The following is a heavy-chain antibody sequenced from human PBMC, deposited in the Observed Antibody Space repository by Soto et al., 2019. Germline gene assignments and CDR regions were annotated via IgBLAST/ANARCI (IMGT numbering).Heavy chain of an antibody. CDR2: ISYDGSNK. CDR1: GFTFSSYG. Sequence: QVQLVESGGGVVQPGRSLRLSCAASGFTFSSYGMHWVRLAPGKGLEWVAVISYDGSNKYYADSVKGRFTISRDNSKNTLYLQMNSLRAEDTAVYYCAKDWTVRGVIITPSFDYWGQGTLVTVSS. J-gene: IGHJ4*02. V-gene: IGHV3-30*18. CDR3: AKDWTVRGVIITPSFDY. D-gene: IGHD3-10*01.